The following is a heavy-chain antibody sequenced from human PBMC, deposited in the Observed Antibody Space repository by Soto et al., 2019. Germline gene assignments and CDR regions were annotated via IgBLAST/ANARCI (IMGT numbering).Heavy chain of an antibody. V-gene: IGHV4-59*01. D-gene: IGHD2-15*01. Sequence: SETLSLTCTVSGGSISSYYWSWIRQPPGKGLEWIGYIYYSGSTNYNPSLKSRVTISVDTSKNQFSLKLSSVTAADTAVYYCARVHLYINYYYYYMDVWGKGTTVTVSS. CDR1: GGSISSYY. J-gene: IGHJ6*03. CDR3: ARVHLYINYYYYYMDV. CDR2: IYYSGST.